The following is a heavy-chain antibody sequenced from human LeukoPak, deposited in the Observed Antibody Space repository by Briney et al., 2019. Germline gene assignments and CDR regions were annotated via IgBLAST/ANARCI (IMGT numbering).Heavy chain of an antibody. CDR2: IRGSGGST. D-gene: IGHD1-26*01. V-gene: IGHV3-23*01. J-gene: IGHJ4*02. CDR1: GFTFSSYA. CDR3: AKDLTRGSYSALDY. Sequence: PGGSLRLSCAASGFTFSSYAMSWVRQAPGQGLEWVSAIRGSGGSTYYADSVKGRFTISRDNSKNTLYLQMNSLRAEDTALYYCAKDLTRGSYSALDYWGQATLVTVSP.